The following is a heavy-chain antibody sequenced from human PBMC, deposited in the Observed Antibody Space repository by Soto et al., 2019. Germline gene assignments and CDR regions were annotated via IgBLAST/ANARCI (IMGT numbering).Heavy chain of an antibody. CDR1: GFSLDTYG. CDR2: ISYDGINK. CDR3: VKDRYYFDNSGYYYYFDY. J-gene: IGHJ4*02. V-gene: IGHV3-30*18. D-gene: IGHD3-22*01. Sequence: QVQLVESGGDVVQPGRSLRLSCAASGFSLDTYGIHWVRQAPGKGLEWVAVISYDGINKYYGESVKGRFTISRDISKNPLFLQMNSLRAEDTAVYYCVKDRYYFDNSGYYYYFDYWGQGTLVTVSS.